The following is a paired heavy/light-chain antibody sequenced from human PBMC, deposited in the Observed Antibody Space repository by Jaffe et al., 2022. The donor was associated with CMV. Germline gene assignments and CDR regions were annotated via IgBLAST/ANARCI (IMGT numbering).Light chain of an antibody. CDR1: QSLLHSNGYNY. CDR2: LGS. Sequence: DIVMTQSPLSLPVTPGEPASISCRSSQSLLHSNGYNYLDWYLQKPGKSPQLLIYLGSNRASGVPDRFSGSGSGTDFTLKISRVEAEDVGVYYCMQALQTPTFGPGTKVDIK. CDR3: MQALQTPT. V-gene: IGKV2-28*01. J-gene: IGKJ3*01.
Heavy chain of an antibody. J-gene: IGHJ5*02. CDR1: GFTFSNAW. CDR2: IKSKTDGGTT. Sequence: EVQLVESGGGLVKPGGSLRLSCAASGFTFSNAWMSWVRQAPGKGLEWVGRIKSKTDGGTTDYAAPVKGRFTISRDDSKNTLYLQMNSLKTEDTAVYYCTTDWHVIPIAAAGTGWFDPWGQGTLVTVSS. CDR3: TTDWHVIPIAAAGTGWFDP. D-gene: IGHD6-13*01. V-gene: IGHV3-15*01.